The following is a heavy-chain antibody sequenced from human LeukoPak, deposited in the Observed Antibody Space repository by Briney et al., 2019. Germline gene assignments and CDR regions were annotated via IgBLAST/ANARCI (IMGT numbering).Heavy chain of an antibody. J-gene: IGHJ4*02. D-gene: IGHD3-10*01. CDR2: INGGADST. Sequence: PGGSLRLSCVASGITFSSYAMSWVRQAPGKGLERVSAINGGADSTYYADSVKGRFTISRDNSKNTLFLQINSLRVEDTAVYYCAKWGAQSGNYRVVDCWGRGTLVTVSS. CDR1: GITFSSYA. V-gene: IGHV3-23*01. CDR3: AKWGAQSGNYRVVDC.